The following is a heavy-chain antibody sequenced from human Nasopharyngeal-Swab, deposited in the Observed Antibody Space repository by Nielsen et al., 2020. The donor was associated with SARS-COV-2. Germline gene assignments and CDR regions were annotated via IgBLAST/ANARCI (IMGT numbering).Heavy chain of an antibody. CDR1: GDSVSSSSAA. Sequence: SQTLSLTCAISGDSVSSSSAAWNWIRQSPSRGLEWLGSTYYRSKWYNDYAVSVKSRITINPDTSKNQFSLHLNSVTPEDTAVYYCARARGAYGDYYYYYYTDVWGKGTTVTVSS. V-gene: IGHV6-1*01. CDR2: TYYRSKWYN. J-gene: IGHJ6*03. D-gene: IGHD4-17*01. CDR3: ARARGAYGDYYYYYYTDV.